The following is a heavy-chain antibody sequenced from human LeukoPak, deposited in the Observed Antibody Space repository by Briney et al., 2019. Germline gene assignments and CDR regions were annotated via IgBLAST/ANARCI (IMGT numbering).Heavy chain of an antibody. CDR1: GCTFSSYA. D-gene: IGHD6-19*01. V-gene: IGHV1-46*01. CDR3: VSGGPSSGWYGSVNSLRY. J-gene: IGHJ4*02. CDR2: FNPSGGST. Sequence: ASVNVSCKAAGCTFSSYAISWVRQAPGQGLEWMGIFNPSGGSTSYAQKFQGRVTMTRDMSTSTVYMELSSLRSEDTAVYYCVSGGPSSGWYGSVNSLRYWGQGTLVTVSS.